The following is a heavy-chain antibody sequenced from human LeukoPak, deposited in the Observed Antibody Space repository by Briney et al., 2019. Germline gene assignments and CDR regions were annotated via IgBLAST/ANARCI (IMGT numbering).Heavy chain of an antibody. CDR2: ISTSSSYI. D-gene: IGHD3-22*01. Sequence: GGSLRLSCAASGFTFSSYNMNWVRQAPGEGLEWVSFISTSSSYIYYADSVKGRFTISRDNAKNSLYLQMNSLRAEDTAVYYCASGLPYSSGYYKGPAFDYWAQETLVTVPS. CDR1: GFTFSSYN. J-gene: IGHJ4*02. CDR3: ASGLPYSSGYYKGPAFDY. V-gene: IGHV3-21*01.